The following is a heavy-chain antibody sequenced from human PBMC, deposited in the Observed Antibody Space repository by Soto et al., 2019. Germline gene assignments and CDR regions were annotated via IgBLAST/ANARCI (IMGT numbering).Heavy chain of an antibody. D-gene: IGHD3-9*01. CDR1: GGSISSSSYY. CDR2: IYYSGST. CDR3: ARHHLTYYDILTGYLNWFDP. V-gene: IGHV4-39*01. J-gene: IGHJ5*02. Sequence: SETLSLTCTVSGGSISSSSYYWGWIRQPPGKGLEWIGSIYYSGSTYYNPSLKSRVTISVDTSKNQFSLKLSSVTAADTAVYYCARHHLTYYDILTGYLNWFDPWGQGTLVTVSS.